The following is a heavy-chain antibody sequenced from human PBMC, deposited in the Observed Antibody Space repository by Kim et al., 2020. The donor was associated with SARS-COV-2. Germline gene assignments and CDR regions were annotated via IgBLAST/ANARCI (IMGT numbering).Heavy chain of an antibody. J-gene: IGHJ4*02. Sequence: QKVQGRVTITADKTTSTAYMELSSLRSEDTAVYYCARGSLCGGDCYSFDYWGQGTLVTVSS. D-gene: IGHD2-21*02. V-gene: IGHV1-69*04. CDR3: ARGSLCGGDCYSFDY.